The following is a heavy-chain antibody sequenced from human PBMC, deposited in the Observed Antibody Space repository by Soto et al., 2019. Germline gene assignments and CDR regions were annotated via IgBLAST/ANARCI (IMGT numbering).Heavy chain of an antibody. CDR3: EKSLTINWKNWFDP. CDR1: GFTFSSAA. J-gene: IGHJ5*02. D-gene: IGHD1-1*01. CDR2: ISGSDART. Sequence: EVQILESGGGLVQPGGSLRLSCAASGFTFSSAAMNWVRQAPGKGLEWVSIISGSDARTYYADSVKGRFAISRDNSKNTLYLDMNSLRAEDTAVYYCEKSLTINWKNWFDPWGQGTLVTVSS. V-gene: IGHV3-23*01.